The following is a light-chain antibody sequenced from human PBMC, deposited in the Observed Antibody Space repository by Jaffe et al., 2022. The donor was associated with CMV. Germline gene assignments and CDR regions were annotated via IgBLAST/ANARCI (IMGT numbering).Light chain of an antibody. V-gene: IGLV3-19*01. CDR2: GKN. J-gene: IGLJ1*01. CDR3: NSRDSSGDFV. CDR1: SLRSFY. Sequence: SSELTQDPAVSVALGQTVRITCQGDSLRSFYASWYQQKPGQAPVLVMYGKNNRPSGIPDRFSGSSSGNTASLTITGAQAEDEADYYCNSRDSSGDFVFGGGTYVTVL.